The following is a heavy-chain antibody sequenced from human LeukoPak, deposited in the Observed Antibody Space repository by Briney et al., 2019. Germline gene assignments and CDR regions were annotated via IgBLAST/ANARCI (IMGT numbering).Heavy chain of an antibody. CDR1: GGSVSSGSYY. V-gene: IGHV4-61*01. J-gene: IGHJ4*02. D-gene: IGHD3-10*01. Sequence: PSETLSLTCTVSGGSVSSGSYYWSWIRQPPGKGLEWIGYIYYSGSTNYNPSLKSRVTISVDTSKNQFSLKLSSVTAADTAVYYCARWDAHYGSGSYFGHWGQGTLVTVSS. CDR3: ARWDAHYGSGSYFGH. CDR2: IYYSGST.